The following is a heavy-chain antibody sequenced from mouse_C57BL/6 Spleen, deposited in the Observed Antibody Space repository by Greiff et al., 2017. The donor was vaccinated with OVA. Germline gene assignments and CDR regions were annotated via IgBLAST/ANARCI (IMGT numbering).Heavy chain of an antibody. J-gene: IGHJ1*03. CDR3: AREPSTMVTAWYFDV. CDR1: GYTFTSYW. V-gene: IGHV1-55*01. Sequence: QVQLQQPGAELVQPGASVKMSCTASGYTFTSYWITWVQQRPGQGLEWIGVIYPGSGSTNYNEKFKSKATLTVATSSSTAYMQLSSLTSEDSAVYYCAREPSTMVTAWYFDVWGTGTTVTVSS. CDR2: IYPGSGST. D-gene: IGHD2-2*01.